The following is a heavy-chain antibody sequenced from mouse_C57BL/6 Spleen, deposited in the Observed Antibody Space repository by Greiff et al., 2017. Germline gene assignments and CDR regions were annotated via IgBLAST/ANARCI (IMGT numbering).Heavy chain of an antibody. D-gene: IGHD2-4*01. Sequence: QVQLQQPGAELVKPGASVKLSCKASGYTFTSYWMHWVKQRPGQGLEWIGMIHPNSGSTNYNEKFKSKATLTVDKSSSTAYMQLSSLTSEDSAVYYCAREGVYYDYDEGFAYWGQGTLVTVSA. J-gene: IGHJ3*01. CDR3: AREGVYYDYDEGFAY. CDR2: IHPNSGST. CDR1: GYTFTSYW. V-gene: IGHV1-64*01.